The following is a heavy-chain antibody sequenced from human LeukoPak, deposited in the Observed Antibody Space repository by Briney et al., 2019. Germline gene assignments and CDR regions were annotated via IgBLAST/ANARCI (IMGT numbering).Heavy chain of an antibody. CDR1: GGSFSGYY. CDR2: IDHSGST. Sequence: ETLSLTCAVYGGSFSGYYWSWIRQPPGKGLEWIGEIDHSGSTNYNPSLKSRVTISVDTSKNQFSLKLSSVTAADTAVYYCARRYSSSWYPTKYYYYYMDVRGKGTTVTISS. CDR3: ARRYSSSWYPTKYYYYYMDV. V-gene: IGHV4-34*01. D-gene: IGHD6-13*01. J-gene: IGHJ6*03.